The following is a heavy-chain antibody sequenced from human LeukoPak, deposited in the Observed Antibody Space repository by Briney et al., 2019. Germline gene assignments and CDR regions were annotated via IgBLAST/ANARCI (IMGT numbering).Heavy chain of an antibody. CDR2: IYTSGST. CDR3: ARVSRRGYSGYYYYYMDV. CDR1: GGSISSYY. Sequence: SETLSLTCTVPGGSISSYYWSWIRQPAGKGLEWIGRIYTSGSTNYNPSLKSRVTMSVDTSKNQFSLKLSSVTAADTAVYYCARVSRRGYSGYYYYYMDVWGKGTTVTVSS. D-gene: IGHD5-12*01. J-gene: IGHJ6*03. V-gene: IGHV4-4*07.